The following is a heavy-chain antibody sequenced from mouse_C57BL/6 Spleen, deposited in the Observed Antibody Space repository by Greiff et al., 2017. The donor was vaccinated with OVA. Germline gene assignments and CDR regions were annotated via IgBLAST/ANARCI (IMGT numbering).Heavy chain of an antibody. D-gene: IGHD1-1*01. CDR3: ARSIITTVVAKDYYAMDY. CDR2: INPNYGTT. CDR1: GYSFTDYN. V-gene: IGHV1-39*01. J-gene: IGHJ4*01. Sequence: VQLQQSGPELVKPGASVKISCKASGYSFTDYNMNWVKQSNGKSLEWIGVINPNYGTTSYNQKFKGKATLTVDQSSSTAYMQLNSLTSEDSAVYYCARSIITTVVAKDYYAMDYWGKGTSVTVSS.